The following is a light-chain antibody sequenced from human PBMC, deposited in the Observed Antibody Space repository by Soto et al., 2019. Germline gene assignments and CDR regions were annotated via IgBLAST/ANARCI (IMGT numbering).Light chain of an antibody. J-gene: IGLJ2*01. Sequence: QSALTQPASVSGSPGQSITISCTGTSSDIGAHNFVSWYQQHPGKAPKLMLYDVNIRPSGVSNRFSGSTSGNTASLTISGLQAEDEADYYCTSWRTSTPMIFGGGTKLTVL. CDR1: SSDIGAHNF. CDR2: DVN. CDR3: TSWRTSTPMI. V-gene: IGLV2-14*03.